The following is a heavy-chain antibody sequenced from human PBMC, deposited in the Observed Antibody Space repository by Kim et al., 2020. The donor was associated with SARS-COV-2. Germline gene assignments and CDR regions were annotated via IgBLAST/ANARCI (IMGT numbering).Heavy chain of an antibody. CDR1: GGSISSGDYY. CDR2: IYYSGST. J-gene: IGHJ4*02. V-gene: IGHV4-30-4*01. Sequence: SETLSLTCTVSGGSISSGDYYWSWIRQPPGKGLEWIGYIYYSGSTYNNSSLKSRVTISVDTSKNQFTLKLSSVTAADTAVYYCARAPKGSAQCFDYWGQGTLCTVSS. CDR3: ARAPKGSAQCFDY.